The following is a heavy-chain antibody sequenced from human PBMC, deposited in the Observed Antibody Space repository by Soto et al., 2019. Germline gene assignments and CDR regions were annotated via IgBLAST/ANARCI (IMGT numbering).Heavy chain of an antibody. CDR3: AKYVRGVILAYNWFDP. CDR1: GFTFSSYA. Sequence: GGSLRLSCAASGFTFSSYAMSWVRQAPGKGLEWVSAISGSGGSTYYADSVKGRFTISRDNSKNTLYLQMNSLRAEDTAVYYCAKYVRGVILAYNWFDPWGQGTLVTVSS. J-gene: IGHJ5*02. D-gene: IGHD3-10*01. CDR2: ISGSGGST. V-gene: IGHV3-23*01.